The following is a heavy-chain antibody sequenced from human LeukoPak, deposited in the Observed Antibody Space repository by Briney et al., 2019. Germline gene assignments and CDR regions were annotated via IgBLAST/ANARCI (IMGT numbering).Heavy chain of an antibody. Sequence: SETLSLTCAVYGGSFSGYYWSWIRQPPGKGLEWLGEINHSGSTNYNPSLKSRVTISVDTSKNQFSLKLSSVTAADTAVYYCASGTYYYDSSGYPPAFDIWGQGTMVTVSS. D-gene: IGHD3-22*01. J-gene: IGHJ3*02. CDR2: INHSGST. CDR3: ASGTYYYDSSGYPPAFDI. CDR1: GGSFSGYY. V-gene: IGHV4-34*01.